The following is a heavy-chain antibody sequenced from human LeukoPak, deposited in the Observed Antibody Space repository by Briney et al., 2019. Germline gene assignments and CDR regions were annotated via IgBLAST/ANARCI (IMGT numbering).Heavy chain of an antibody. CDR2: ISSSGSTI. D-gene: IGHD6-6*01. Sequence: GGSLRLSCVASGFTFSSFEMNWVRQAPGKGLEWVSDISSSGSTIYYADSVRGRFTISRDNAKNSLYLQMNSLRVEDTALYYCARASIYSSSSPFDYWGQGTLVTVSS. CDR3: ARASIYSSSSPFDY. CDR1: GFTFSSFE. J-gene: IGHJ4*02. V-gene: IGHV3-48*03.